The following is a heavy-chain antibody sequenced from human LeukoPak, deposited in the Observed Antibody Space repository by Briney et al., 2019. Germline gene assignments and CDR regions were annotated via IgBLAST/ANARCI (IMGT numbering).Heavy chain of an antibody. J-gene: IGHJ4*02. CDR1: GFTFSKSW. D-gene: IGHD3-3*01. Sequence: SGGSLRLSCAASGFTFSKSWMTWVRQAPGKGLGWVANIKPDGSETYYVDSVMGRFTISRDNAKNSVYLQMNSLRAEDTAVYYCARDRSISGVVTIDFWGQGTLVTVSS. V-gene: IGHV3-7*01. CDR2: IKPDGSET. CDR3: ARDRSISGVVTIDF.